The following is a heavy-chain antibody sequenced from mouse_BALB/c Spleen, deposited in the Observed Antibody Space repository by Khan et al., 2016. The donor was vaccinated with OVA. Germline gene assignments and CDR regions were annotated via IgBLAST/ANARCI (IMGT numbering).Heavy chain of an antibody. CDR3: AREGLRGVGMDY. D-gene: IGHD2-4*01. CDR1: GYTFTAYD. Sequence: QMQREEAGPELVKPGTLVKISCKASGYTFTAYDINWVKQRPGQGLEWIGWIYPGDGSTKYNENFRGKATLTADTSSNTAYMQLSSLTSEKSAVYFCAREGLRGVGMDYWGQGTSVSVSS. CDR2: IYPGDGST. V-gene: IGHV1S56*01. J-gene: IGHJ4*01.